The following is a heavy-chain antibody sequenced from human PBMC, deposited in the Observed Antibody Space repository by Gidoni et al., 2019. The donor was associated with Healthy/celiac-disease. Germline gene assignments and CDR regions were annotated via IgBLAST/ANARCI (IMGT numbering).Heavy chain of an antibody. CDR1: GGSISSYY. J-gene: IGHJ3*02. D-gene: IGHD2-21*02. Sequence: QVQLQESGPGLVKPSETLSLTCTVSGGSISSYYWSWIRQPPGKGLEWIGYIYYSGSTNYNPSLKSRVTISVDTFKNQFSLKLSSVTAADTAVYYCARDRGGNSDDAFDIWGQGTMVTVSS. CDR2: IYYSGST. CDR3: ARDRGGNSDDAFDI. V-gene: IGHV4-59*01.